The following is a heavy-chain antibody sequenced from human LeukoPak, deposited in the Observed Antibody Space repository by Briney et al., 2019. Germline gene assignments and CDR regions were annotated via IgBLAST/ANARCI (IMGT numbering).Heavy chain of an antibody. V-gene: IGHV3-23*01. CDR2: ISYSGGGT. J-gene: IGHJ6*02. CDR1: GFTFSSYA. Sequence: PGGSLRLSCAASGFTFSSYAMSWVRQAPGKGLEWVSSISYSGGGTYYPDSVKGRFTISRHSSNNTLFLQMNSLRAEDTAVYYCARDWPYGDYRYGMDVWGQGTTVTVSS. D-gene: IGHD3-10*01. CDR3: ARDWPYGDYRYGMDV.